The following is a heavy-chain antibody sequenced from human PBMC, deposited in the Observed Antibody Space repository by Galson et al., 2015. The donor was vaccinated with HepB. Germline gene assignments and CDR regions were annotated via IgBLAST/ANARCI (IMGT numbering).Heavy chain of an antibody. CDR3: ARAYDFWSGYYIH. CDR1: GFTFSDYY. D-gene: IGHD3-3*01. V-gene: IGHV3-11*06. Sequence: SLRLSCAASGFTFSDYYMSWIRQAPGKGLEWVSYISSGSSYTNYADSVKGRFTISRDNAKNSLYLQMNSLRAEDTAVYYCARAYDFWSGYYIHWGQGTLVTVSS. CDR2: ISSGSSYT. J-gene: IGHJ4*02.